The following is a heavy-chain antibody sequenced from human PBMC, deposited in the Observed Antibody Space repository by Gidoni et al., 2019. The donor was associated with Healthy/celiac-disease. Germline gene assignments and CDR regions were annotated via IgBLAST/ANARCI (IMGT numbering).Heavy chain of an antibody. CDR3: AKEGYDILTGYPGGFDP. Sequence: EVQLVESGGGLVQPGGSLRLSCAASGFSFSSYAMSWVRQAPGQGLEWVSAISGSGGSTYYADSVKGRFTISRDNSKNTLYLQMNSLRAEDTAVYYCAKEGYDILTGYPGGFDPWGQGTLVTVSS. D-gene: IGHD3-9*01. CDR1: GFSFSSYA. V-gene: IGHV3-23*04. CDR2: ISGSGGST. J-gene: IGHJ5*02.